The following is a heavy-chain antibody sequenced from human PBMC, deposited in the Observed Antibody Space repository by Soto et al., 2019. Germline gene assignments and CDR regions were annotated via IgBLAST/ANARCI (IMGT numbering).Heavy chain of an antibody. CDR2: ISAYNGNT. J-gene: IGHJ4*02. Sequence: ASVKVSCTASCYTFTSYGISWVRHAPGQGLEWMGWISAYNGNTNYAQKLQGRVTMTTDTSTSTAYMELRSLRSDDTAVYYCEKDMEGSTVTTQFDYWGQGTLVTVSS. CDR1: CYTFTSYG. D-gene: IGHD4-17*01. CDR3: EKDMEGSTVTTQFDY. V-gene: IGHV1-18*01.